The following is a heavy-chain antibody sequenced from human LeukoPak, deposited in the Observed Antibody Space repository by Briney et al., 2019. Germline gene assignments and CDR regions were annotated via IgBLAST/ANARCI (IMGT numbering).Heavy chain of an antibody. CDR3: ATSVVVPAAMYRVVSYYFDY. CDR1: GFTFSSYE. D-gene: IGHD2-2*01. Sequence: GGSLRLSCAASGFTFSSYEMNWVRQAPGKGLEWVSYIRSSGSTTYYADSVKGRFTISRDNAKNSLYLQMNSLRAEDTAVYYCATSVVVPAAMYRVVSYYFDYWGQGTLVTVSS. V-gene: IGHV3-48*03. CDR2: IRSSGSTT. J-gene: IGHJ4*02.